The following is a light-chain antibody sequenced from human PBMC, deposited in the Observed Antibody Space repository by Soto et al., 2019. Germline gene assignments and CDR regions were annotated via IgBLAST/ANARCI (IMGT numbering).Light chain of an antibody. CDR1: QSVSSSY. V-gene: IGKV3-20*01. Sequence: EIVLTQSPGTLSLSPGERATLSCRASQSVSSSYLAWYQQKPGQAPRLLIYGASSRATGIPDRFSGSGSGNALTLTISRLEPEDFEVYYCHQYGTLYTFGQGTKLEIK. J-gene: IGKJ2*01. CDR3: HQYGTLYT. CDR2: GAS.